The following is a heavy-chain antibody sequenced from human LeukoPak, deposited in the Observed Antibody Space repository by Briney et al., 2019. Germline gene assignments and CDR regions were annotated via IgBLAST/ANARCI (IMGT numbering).Heavy chain of an antibody. V-gene: IGHV3-23*01. Sequence: QPGGSLRLSCAASGFTFSNYAMAWVRQAPGKGLEWASGISGSAVNTYYADSVKGRFTISRDNSKSTLYLQMNSLRAEDTAVYYCAKLGGPYNWDYTGLNYMDVWGKGTTFTVSS. D-gene: IGHD1-7*01. CDR2: ISGSAVNT. CDR1: GFTFSNYA. J-gene: IGHJ6*03. CDR3: AKLGGPYNWDYTGLNYMDV.